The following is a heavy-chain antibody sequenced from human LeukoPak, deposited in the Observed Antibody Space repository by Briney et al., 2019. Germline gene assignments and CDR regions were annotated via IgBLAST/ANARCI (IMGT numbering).Heavy chain of an antibody. Sequence: PSQTLSLTCTVSGGSISSGDYYWSWIRQPPGKGPEWIAYMYHTGTTYYNPSLKSRVTISLDRSSNQFSLRLISVTAADTAVYYCAKIYCSSITCYLDFWGQGTLVTVSS. D-gene: IGHD2-2*01. J-gene: IGHJ4*02. V-gene: IGHV4-30-2*01. CDR2: MYHTGTT. CDR3: AKIYCSSITCYLDF. CDR1: GGSISSGDYY.